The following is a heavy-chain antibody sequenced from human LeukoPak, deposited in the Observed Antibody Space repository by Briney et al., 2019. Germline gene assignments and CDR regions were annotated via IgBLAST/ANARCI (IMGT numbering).Heavy chain of an antibody. D-gene: IGHD3-10*01. J-gene: IGHJ5*02. Sequence: PSETLSLTCTVSGGSISSYYWSWIRQPPGKGLEWIGYIYYSGSTNYNPSLKSRVTISVDTSKNQFSLKLSSVTAADTAVYYCARDREYGSGSYYINWFDPWGQGTLVTVSS. CDR3: ARDREYGSGSYYINWFDP. V-gene: IGHV4-59*12. CDR1: GGSISSYY. CDR2: IYYSGST.